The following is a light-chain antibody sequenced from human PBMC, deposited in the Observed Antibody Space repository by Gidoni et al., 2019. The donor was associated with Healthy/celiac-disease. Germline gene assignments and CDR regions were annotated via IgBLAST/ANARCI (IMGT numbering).Light chain of an antibody. Sequence: VLTQSPATLSFSPGERATLSCRASQSVSSYLAWYQQKPGQAPRLLIYDASNRATGIPARFSGSGSGTDFTLTISSLEPEDFAVYYCQQRSNWGFTFGPGTKVDIK. CDR3: QQRSNWGFT. CDR2: DAS. CDR1: QSVSSY. V-gene: IGKV3-11*01. J-gene: IGKJ3*01.